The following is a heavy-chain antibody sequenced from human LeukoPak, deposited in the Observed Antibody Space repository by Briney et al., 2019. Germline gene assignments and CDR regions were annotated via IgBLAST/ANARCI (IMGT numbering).Heavy chain of an antibody. V-gene: IGHV3-30-3*01. CDR2: MSYDGSNK. J-gene: IGHJ3*02. CDR3: AREISTSRGSDGDDAFDI. Sequence: PGGSLRLSCAASGFTFSTYAIHWVRQAPGKGLEWVTLMSYDGSNKYYADSVKGRFTISRDNSKNTLYLQMNSLRAEDTAVYYCAREISTSRGSDGDDAFDIWGQGTMVTVSS. CDR1: GFTFSTYA. D-gene: IGHD6-19*01.